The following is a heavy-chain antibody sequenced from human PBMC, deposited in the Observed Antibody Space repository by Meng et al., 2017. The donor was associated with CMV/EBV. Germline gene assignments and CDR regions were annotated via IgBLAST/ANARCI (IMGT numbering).Heavy chain of an antibody. V-gene: IGHV3-21*01. CDR1: GFTFSSYS. D-gene: IGHD3-22*01. CDR2: ISSSSSYI. J-gene: IGHJ6*02. CDR3: ARDPKYYDSSGGVDYYGMDV. Sequence: GESLKISCAASGFTFSSYSMNWVRQAPGKGLEWVSSISSSSSYIYYADSVKGRFTISRDNAKNSLYLQMNSLRAEDTAVYYCARDPKYYDSSGGVDYYGMDVWGQGTTVTVSS.